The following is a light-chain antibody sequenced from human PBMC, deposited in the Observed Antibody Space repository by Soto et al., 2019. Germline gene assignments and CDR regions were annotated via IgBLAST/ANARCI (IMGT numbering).Light chain of an antibody. CDR1: QGISNY. V-gene: IGKV1-27*01. J-gene: IGKJ5*01. CDR3: QKYSSVIT. Sequence: DIQMTQSPASLSASVGDRVTITCRASQGISNYLAWYQQKPGKVPKLLIYAASTLQSGVPSRFSGSGSGTDFTLTITSLQPDDVATYYCQKYSSVITFGQGTRLEIK. CDR2: AAS.